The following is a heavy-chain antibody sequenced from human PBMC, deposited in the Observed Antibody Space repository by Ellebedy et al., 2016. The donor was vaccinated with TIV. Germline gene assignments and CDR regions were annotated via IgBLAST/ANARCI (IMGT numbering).Heavy chain of an antibody. Sequence: GESLKISCAASGFTVRSNYMSWVRRAPGQGLGWVSVIYGGGNTDDAEHVEGRFTISRDNYKNTVYLQMNSLRAEDTAVYYCARARGWYGSDGMEVWGEGTTVTVSS. CDR3: ARARGWYGSDGMEV. CDR1: GFTVRSNY. CDR2: IYGGGNT. D-gene: IGHD6-19*01. V-gene: IGHV3-53*01. J-gene: IGHJ6*04.